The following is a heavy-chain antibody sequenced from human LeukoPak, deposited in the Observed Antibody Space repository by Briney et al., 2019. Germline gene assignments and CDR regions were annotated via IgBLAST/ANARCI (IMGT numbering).Heavy chain of an antibody. V-gene: IGHV1-69*05. CDR3: ARGNNWNYYYYMDV. CDR1: GGTFSSYA. CDR2: IIPIFGTA. Sequence: ASVKVSCKASGGTFSSYAISWVRQAPGQGLEWMGGIIPIFGTANYAQKFQGRVTITTDESTSTAYMGLSSLRSEDTAVYYCARGNNWNYYYYMDVWGKGTTVTVSS. D-gene: IGHD1-20*01. J-gene: IGHJ6*03.